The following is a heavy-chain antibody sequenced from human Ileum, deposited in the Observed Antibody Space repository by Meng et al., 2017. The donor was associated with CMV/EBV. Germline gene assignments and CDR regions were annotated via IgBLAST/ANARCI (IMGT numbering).Heavy chain of an antibody. V-gene: IGHV3-30*02. Sequence: QMQLVESGGGVVQPGGSLGLSCAASGFSFSTYSMYWVRQAPGKGLEWVSFIRLDATDKFYADSVKGRFTISRDSSKNMLYLQMSSLRTEDTAVYFCARDVPDHYSPNYWGQGTLVTVSS. CDR3: ARDVPDHYSPNY. D-gene: IGHD4-11*01. CDR1: GFSFSTYS. J-gene: IGHJ4*02. CDR2: IRLDATDK.